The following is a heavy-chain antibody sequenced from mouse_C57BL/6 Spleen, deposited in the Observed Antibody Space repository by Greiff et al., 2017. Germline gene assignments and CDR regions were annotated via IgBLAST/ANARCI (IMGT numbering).Heavy chain of an antibody. V-gene: IGHV5-4*01. Sequence: EVQGVESGGGLVKPGGSLKLSCAASGFTFSSYAMSWVRQTPEKRLEWVATISDGGSYTYYTDNVKGRFTISRDNAKNNLYLQKSHLKSEDTAMYYCASSYYDYDEGFAYRGQGSLVTVAA. D-gene: IGHD2-4*01. J-gene: IGHJ3*01. CDR1: GFTFSSYA. CDR2: ISDGGSYT. CDR3: ASSYYDYDEGFAY.